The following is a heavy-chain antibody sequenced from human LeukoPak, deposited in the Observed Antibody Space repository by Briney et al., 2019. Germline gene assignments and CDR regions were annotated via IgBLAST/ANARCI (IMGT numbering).Heavy chain of an antibody. CDR1: GFTFSSYS. Sequence: GGSLRLSCAASGFTFSSYSMNWVRQAPGKGLEWVSSISSSSSYIYYADPVKGRFTISRDNAKNSLYLQMNSLRAEDAAVYYCASYYDFWSGYPQSHWFDPWGQGTLVTVSS. V-gene: IGHV3-21*01. J-gene: IGHJ5*02. CDR2: ISSSSSYI. CDR3: ASYYDFWSGYPQSHWFDP. D-gene: IGHD3-3*01.